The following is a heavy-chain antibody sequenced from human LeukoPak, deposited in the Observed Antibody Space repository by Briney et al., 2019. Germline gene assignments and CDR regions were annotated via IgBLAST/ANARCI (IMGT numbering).Heavy chain of an antibody. CDR2: ISSNGGST. CDR1: GFTFSGYP. J-gene: IGHJ4*02. CDR3: ARGSPTTMAPGLDY. V-gene: IGHV3-64*01. Sequence: PGGSLRLSCAASGFTFSGYPMHWVRQAPGNGLEFVSAISSNGGSTYYAKSVKGRFTISRDSSKNTVYLQMGSLRGEDMAVYYCARGSPTTMAPGLDYWGQGTLVTVSS. D-gene: IGHD3-10*01.